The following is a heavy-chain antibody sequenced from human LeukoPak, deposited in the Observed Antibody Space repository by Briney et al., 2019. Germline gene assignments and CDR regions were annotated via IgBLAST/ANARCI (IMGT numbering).Heavy chain of an antibody. CDR1: GFSFSDYW. J-gene: IGHJ4*02. Sequence: GGSLRLSCAASGFSFSDYWMTWVRQAPGKGLEWVANIKQDESEKYYVDSVKGRFTISRDNAKNSLYLQINSLRAEDTAVYYCARAASPLYCSGGSCIDYWGQGTLVTVSS. D-gene: IGHD2-15*01. CDR2: IKQDESEK. V-gene: IGHV3-7*01. CDR3: ARAASPLYCSGGSCIDY.